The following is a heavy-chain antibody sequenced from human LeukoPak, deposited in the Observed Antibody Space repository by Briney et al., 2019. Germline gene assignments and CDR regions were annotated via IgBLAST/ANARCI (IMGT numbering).Heavy chain of an antibody. D-gene: IGHD2-2*01. CDR3: ARDNIVVVPAAPGYGRDV. J-gene: IGHJ6*02. Sequence: ASVKVSCKASGYTFTSYYMHWVRQAPGQGLEWMGIINPSGGSTSYAQKFQGRVTMTRDTSTSTVYMELSSLRSEDTAVYYCARDNIVVVPAAPGYGRDVWGQGTTVTVSS. CDR1: GYTFTSYY. V-gene: IGHV1-46*01. CDR2: INPSGGST.